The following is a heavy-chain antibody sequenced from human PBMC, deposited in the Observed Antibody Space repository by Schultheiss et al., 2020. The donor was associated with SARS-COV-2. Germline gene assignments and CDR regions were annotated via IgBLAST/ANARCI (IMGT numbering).Heavy chain of an antibody. V-gene: IGHV4-30-2*01. CDR2: INHSGST. CDR1: GGSISSGGYS. CDR3: AKDPRGSKTWGYGWFYP. Sequence: SETLSLTCAVSGGSISSGGYSWSWIRQPPGKGLEWIGEINHSGSTNYNPSLKSRVTISVDTSKNQFSLKLSSVTAADTAVYYCAKDPRGSKTWGYGWFYPWGQGTLVTVSS. D-gene: IGHD5-18*01. J-gene: IGHJ5*02.